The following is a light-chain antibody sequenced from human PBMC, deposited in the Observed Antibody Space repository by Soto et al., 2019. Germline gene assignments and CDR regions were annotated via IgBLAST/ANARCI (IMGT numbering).Light chain of an antibody. J-gene: IGLJ3*02. CDR3: SSYAGTNNWV. V-gene: IGLV2-8*01. CDR1: SSDVGGYKY. Sequence: QSALTQPPSASGSPGRSVTISCTGTSSDVGGYKYVSWYQQHPGKAPKLIIYEVSKRSSGVPDRFSGSKSGNRASLTVSGLQAEDEADYFCSSYAGTNNWVFGGGTKLTVL. CDR2: EVS.